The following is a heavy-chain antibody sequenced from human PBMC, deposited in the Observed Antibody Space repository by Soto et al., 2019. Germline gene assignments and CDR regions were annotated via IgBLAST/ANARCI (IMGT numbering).Heavy chain of an antibody. CDR2: VIPIFGPG. V-gene: IGHV1-69*01. J-gene: IGHJ6*02. D-gene: IGHD2-15*01. Sequence: QVQLVQSGAAVKKPGSSVKVSCRAPGGTFSSSAICWVRQALGQGLEWMRGVIPIFGPGNYAEKFQGRVTLTADESTSTAYMELSSLRSEDTAVYYCATTYCSGGNCYNYYYGMDVWGQGTPVTVSS. CDR3: ATTYCSGGNCYNYYYGMDV. CDR1: GGTFSSSA.